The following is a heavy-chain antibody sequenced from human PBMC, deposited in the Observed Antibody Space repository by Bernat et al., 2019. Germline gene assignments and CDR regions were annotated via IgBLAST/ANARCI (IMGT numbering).Heavy chain of an antibody. Sequence: EVQLVESGGGLVKPGGSLRLSCAAPGFTFSSYSMNWVRQAPGKGLEWVSSISSSSSYTNYADSVKGRFTISRDNAKNSLYLQMNSLRAEDTAVYYCAREKYQLLRVSYYYYMDVWGKGTTVTVSS. CDR1: GFTFSSYS. V-gene: IGHV3-21*01. D-gene: IGHD2-2*01. CDR3: AREKYQLLRVSYYYYMDV. CDR2: ISSSSSYT. J-gene: IGHJ6*03.